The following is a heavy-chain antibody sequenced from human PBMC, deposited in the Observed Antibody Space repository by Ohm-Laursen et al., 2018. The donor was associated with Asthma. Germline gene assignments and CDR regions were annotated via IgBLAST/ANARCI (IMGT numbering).Heavy chain of an antibody. J-gene: IGHJ4*02. CDR1: GFTFRSYG. D-gene: IGHD3-22*01. CDR2: IWHDGSNS. Sequence: SLRLSCSASGFTFRSYGMHWVRQAPGKGLEWVAVIWHDGSNSYYADSVKGRFTISRDNSKNTLYLQMNSLRGEDTAVYFCAKTLYYYDSSGYDRWGQGTLVTVSS. CDR3: AKTLYYYDSSGYDR. V-gene: IGHV3-33*06.